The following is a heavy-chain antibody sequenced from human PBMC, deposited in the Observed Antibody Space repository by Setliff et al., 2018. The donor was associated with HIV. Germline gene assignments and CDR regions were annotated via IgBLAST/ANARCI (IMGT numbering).Heavy chain of an antibody. CDR3: ARDGYYYDGSAYSTFDY. V-gene: IGHV1-2*06. Sequence: ASVKVSCKASGYTFTGYYLHWVRQAPGQGLEWMGRINPNTGGTNYAQKFQGRVTMTTDTSISTAYMELSRLRSDDTAVYYCARDGYYYDGSAYSTFDYWGQGTLVTVSS. J-gene: IGHJ4*02. CDR2: INPNTGGT. D-gene: IGHD3-22*01. CDR1: GYTFTGYY.